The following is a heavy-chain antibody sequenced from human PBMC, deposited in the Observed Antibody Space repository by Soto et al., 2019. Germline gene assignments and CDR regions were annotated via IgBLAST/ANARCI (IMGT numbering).Heavy chain of an antibody. V-gene: IGHV4-59*12. CDR1: GGSISSYY. CDR3: ASAPPAYSGYDYHFDY. CDR2: IYYSGST. J-gene: IGHJ4*02. Sequence: PSETLSLTCTVSGGSISSYYGSWIRQPPGKGLEWIGYIYYSGSTNYNPSLKSRVTISVDTSKNQFSLKLSSVTAAATAVYYCASAPPAYSGYDYHFDYWGKGALGTVFS. D-gene: IGHD5-12*01.